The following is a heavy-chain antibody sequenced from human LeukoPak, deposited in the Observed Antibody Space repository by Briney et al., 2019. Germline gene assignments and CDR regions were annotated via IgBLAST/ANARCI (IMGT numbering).Heavy chain of an antibody. Sequence: PGGSLRLSCAASGFTFSSYSMNWVRQAPGKGLEWVSSISSSSSYIFYADSVKGRFTISRDNAKNSLYLQMNSLRAEDTAVYYCARGIAVAEGYWGQGTLVTVSS. CDR1: GFTFSSYS. J-gene: IGHJ4*02. CDR3: ARGIAVAEGY. CDR2: ISSSSSYI. V-gene: IGHV3-21*01. D-gene: IGHD6-19*01.